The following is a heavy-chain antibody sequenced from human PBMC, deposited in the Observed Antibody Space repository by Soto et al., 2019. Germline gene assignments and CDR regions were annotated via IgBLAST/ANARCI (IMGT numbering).Heavy chain of an antibody. CDR3: ARALGYCSGGSCLYFDY. J-gene: IGHJ4*02. D-gene: IGHD2-15*01. V-gene: IGHV3-7*01. Sequence: GGSLRLSCAASGFTFSSYGMHWVRQAPGKGLEWVANIKQDGSEKYYVDSVKGRFTISRDNAKNSLYLQMNSLRAEDTAVYYCARALGYCSGGSCLYFDYWGQGTLVTVSS. CDR2: IKQDGSEK. CDR1: GFTFSSYG.